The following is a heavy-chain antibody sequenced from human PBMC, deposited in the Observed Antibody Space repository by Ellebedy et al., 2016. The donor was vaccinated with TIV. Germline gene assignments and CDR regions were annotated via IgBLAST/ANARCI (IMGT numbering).Heavy chain of an antibody. J-gene: IGHJ4*02. CDR3: AKDSGKYGWNSEY. V-gene: IGHV1-69*06. CDR2: IIPIFGTA. Sequence: AASVKVSCKASGGTFSSYAISWVRQAPGQGLEWMGGIIPIFGTANYAQKFQGRVTITADKSTSTAYMELSSLRAEDTAIYYCAKDSGKYGWNSEYWGQGTQVTVSS. CDR1: GGTFSSYA. D-gene: IGHD3-10*01.